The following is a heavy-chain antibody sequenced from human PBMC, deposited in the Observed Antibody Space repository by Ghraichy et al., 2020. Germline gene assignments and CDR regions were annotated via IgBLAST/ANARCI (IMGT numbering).Heavy chain of an antibody. Sequence: GGSQRLSCAASGFTFSQNWMIWFRQAPGKGLEWVANIDEDGSEKNYVDSVKGRFTISRDNAKDSVYLQMDSLRVEDTAVYYCGKDLHWNQCDHWGQGALVTVSS. J-gene: IGHJ4*02. CDR1: GFTFSQNW. CDR2: IDEDGSEK. CDR3: GKDLHWNQCDH. V-gene: IGHV3-7*04. D-gene: IGHD1-1*01.